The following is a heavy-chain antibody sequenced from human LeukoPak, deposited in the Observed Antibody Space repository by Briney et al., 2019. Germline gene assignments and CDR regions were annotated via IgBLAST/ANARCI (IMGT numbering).Heavy chain of an antibody. D-gene: IGHD6-19*01. V-gene: IGHV3-21*01. CDR2: ISSSSSYI. Sequence: GGSLRLSCAASGFTFSSYSMNWVRQAPGKGLEWVSSISSSSSYIYYADSVKGRFTISRDNAKNSLYLQMNSLRAEDTAVYYCARDSSGSGPGSDYWGQGTLVTVSS. J-gene: IGHJ4*02. CDR3: ARDSSGSGPGSDY. CDR1: GFTFSSYS.